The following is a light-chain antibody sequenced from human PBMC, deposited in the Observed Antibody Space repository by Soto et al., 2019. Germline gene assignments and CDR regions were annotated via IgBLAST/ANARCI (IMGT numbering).Light chain of an antibody. CDR1: QSISSS. Sequence: EIVMTQSPGTLSLSPGERATLSCRASQSISSSLAWYQQKPGQAPRLFIYGASSRATGIPDRFSGSGSGTDFTLTISRLEPEDFAVYYCQQYGSSPTFGQGTKVDIK. J-gene: IGKJ1*01. V-gene: IGKV3-20*01. CDR3: QQYGSSPT. CDR2: GAS.